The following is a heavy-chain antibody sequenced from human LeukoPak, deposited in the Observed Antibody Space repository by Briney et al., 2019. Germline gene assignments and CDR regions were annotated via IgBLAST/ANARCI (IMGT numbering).Heavy chain of an antibody. V-gene: IGHV1-46*01. CDR3: ARDGDADGYNPNWFDP. D-gene: IGHD5-24*01. CDR2: FNPSGGST. Sequence: GASVKVSCKASGYTFTNYYMHWLRQAPGQGLEWVGVFNPSGGSTSYAQKFQGRVTMTRDMSTSTVYMELSSLRSEDTAVYYCARDGDADGYNPNWFDPWGQGTLVTVSS. CDR1: GYTFTNYY. J-gene: IGHJ5*02.